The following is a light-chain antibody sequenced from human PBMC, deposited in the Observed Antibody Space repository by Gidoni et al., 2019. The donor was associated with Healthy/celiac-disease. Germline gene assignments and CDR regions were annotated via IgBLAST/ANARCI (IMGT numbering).Light chain of an antibody. CDR1: QSISSY. Sequence: DIQMTQSPSSLSASVGDRVTITCRASQSISSYLNRYQQKPGKAPKLLIYAASSLQSGVPSRFSGSGSGTDFTLTISSLQPEDFATCYCQQSYSTPWTFGQGTKVEIK. V-gene: IGKV1-39*01. CDR2: AAS. J-gene: IGKJ1*01. CDR3: QQSYSTPWT.